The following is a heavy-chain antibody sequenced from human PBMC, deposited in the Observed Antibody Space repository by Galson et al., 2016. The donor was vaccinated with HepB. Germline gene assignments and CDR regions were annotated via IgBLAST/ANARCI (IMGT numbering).Heavy chain of an antibody. D-gene: IGHD3-10*01. J-gene: IGHJ4*02. CDR2: IKRITDGGTT. CDR3: TVARYSSGDYYTY. CDR1: GFTFTYAW. V-gene: IGHV3-15*01. Sequence: SLRLSCAASGFTFTYAWMSWVRQAPGKGLEWVGRIKRITDGGTTDYAAPVKGRFSISRDDSQKRLYLHMNSLKTEDTAVYYCTVARYSSGDYYTYWGQGTLVIVSS.